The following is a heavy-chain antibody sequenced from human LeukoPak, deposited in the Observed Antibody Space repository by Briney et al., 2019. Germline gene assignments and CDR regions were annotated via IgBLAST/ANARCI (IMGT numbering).Heavy chain of an antibody. CDR2: ITSTGSNI. J-gene: IGHJ5*02. Sequence: GGSLRLSCAASGFTFSSYSMNSVRLAPRKWLEWVSSITSTGSNIYYADSVKGRFTISRDNAKNSLYLQTNSLRAEDAAVYYCSGYNWFDPWGQGTLVTVSS. CDR1: GFTFSSYS. CDR3: SGYNWFDP. V-gene: IGHV3-21*01.